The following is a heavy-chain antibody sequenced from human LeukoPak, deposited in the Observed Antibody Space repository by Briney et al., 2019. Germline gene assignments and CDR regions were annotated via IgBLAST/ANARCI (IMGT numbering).Heavy chain of an antibody. CDR1: GFTFSSYE. Sequence: GGSLRLSCAASGFTFSSYEMNWVRQAPGEGLEWVSYISTSDTSIYYADSVKGRFTISRANAKNSLYLQMHSLRAEDTAVYYCARERASCGGECSDYWGQRTLVTVSS. CDR3: ARERASCGGECSDY. D-gene: IGHD2-21*01. V-gene: IGHV3-48*03. J-gene: IGHJ4*02. CDR2: ISTSDTSI.